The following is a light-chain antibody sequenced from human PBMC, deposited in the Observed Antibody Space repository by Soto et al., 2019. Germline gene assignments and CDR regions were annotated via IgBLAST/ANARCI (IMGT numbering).Light chain of an antibody. CDR3: CSYAGSGTDNYV. J-gene: IGLJ1*01. V-gene: IGLV2-14*01. CDR2: EAF. CDR1: SSDVGGHDY. Sequence: QSALTQPASVSGSPGQSITISCTGSSSDVGGHDYVSWYLQHPGKAPKLLIYEAFNRPSGVSDRFSGSKSGNTAFLTISGLQAEDEADYYCCSYAGSGTDNYVFGSGTKLTVL.